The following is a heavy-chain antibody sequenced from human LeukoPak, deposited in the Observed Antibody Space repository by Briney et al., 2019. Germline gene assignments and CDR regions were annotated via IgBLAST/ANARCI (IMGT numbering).Heavy chain of an antibody. Sequence: ASVKVSCKASGYTFTSYGISWVRQAPGQGLEWMGWISAYNGNTNYAQKLQGRVTMTTDTSTSTAYMELRSLRSDDTAVYYCARVNVLRYFDWSGPFDYWGQGTLVTVSS. J-gene: IGHJ4*02. CDR3: ARVNVLRYFDWSGPFDY. CDR1: GYTFTSYG. V-gene: IGHV1-18*01. CDR2: ISAYNGNT. D-gene: IGHD3-9*01.